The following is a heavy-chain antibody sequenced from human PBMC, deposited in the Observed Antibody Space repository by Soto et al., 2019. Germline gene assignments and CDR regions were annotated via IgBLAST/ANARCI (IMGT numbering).Heavy chain of an antibody. CDR2: ISYDGSNK. CDR1: GFTFSSYA. CDR3: ARDSSIAVTILPWFDP. D-gene: IGHD6-19*01. Sequence: QVQLVESGGGVVQPGRSLRLSCAASGFTFSSYAMHWVRQAPGKGLEWVAVISYDGSNKYYADSVKGRFTISRDNSKNMLYLQMNSLRAEDTAVYYCARDSSIAVTILPWFDPWGQGTLVTVSS. V-gene: IGHV3-30-3*01. J-gene: IGHJ5*02.